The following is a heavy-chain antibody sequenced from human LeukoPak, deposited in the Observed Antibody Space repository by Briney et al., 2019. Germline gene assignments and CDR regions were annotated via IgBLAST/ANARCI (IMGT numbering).Heavy chain of an antibody. J-gene: IGHJ4*02. Sequence: GGSLRLSCAASGFTFSSYSMNWVRQAPGKGLEWVSSISSSSSYIYYADSVKGRFTISRDNSKNTLYLHMNSLRAEDTAVYYCAKEVRVIWFGECDYWGQGTLVTVSS. CDR1: GFTFSSYS. D-gene: IGHD3-10*01. V-gene: IGHV3-21*04. CDR3: AKEVRVIWFGECDY. CDR2: ISSSSSYI.